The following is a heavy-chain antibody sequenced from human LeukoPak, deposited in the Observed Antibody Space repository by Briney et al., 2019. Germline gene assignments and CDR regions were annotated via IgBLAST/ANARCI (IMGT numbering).Heavy chain of an antibody. CDR3: AKERDGAYFDY. Sequence: GRSLRLSCVASGFPFSSYGMHWVRQAPGKGLEWVAVIWSVGGAEYYADSVKGRFTISRDNSKNMLFLQMNSLRAEDTAVYYCAKERDGAYFDYWGQGTLVTVSS. J-gene: IGHJ4*02. V-gene: IGHV3-33*06. CDR1: GFPFSSYG. CDR2: IWSVGGAE. D-gene: IGHD1-26*01.